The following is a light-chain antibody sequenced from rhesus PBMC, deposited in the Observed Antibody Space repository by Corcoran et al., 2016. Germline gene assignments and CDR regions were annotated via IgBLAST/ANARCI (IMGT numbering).Light chain of an antibody. Sequence: DIQVTQSPSYLSASVGDRVTITCRASENVNNYLNWYQQKPGKAPKLQISKASTLLSGVPSRFSGSVSGTDYTFTISSLQPEDVASYYCQQGYGTPFTFGPGTKLDIK. V-gene: IGKV1-74*01. J-gene: IGKJ3*01. CDR2: KAS. CDR1: ENVNNY. CDR3: QQGYGTPFT.